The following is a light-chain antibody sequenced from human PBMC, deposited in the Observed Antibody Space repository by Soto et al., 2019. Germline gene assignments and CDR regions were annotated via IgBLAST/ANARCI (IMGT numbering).Light chain of an antibody. J-gene: IGLJ1*01. V-gene: IGLV1-40*01. Sequence: QSVLTQPPSVSGAPGQRVTISCTGSSSNIGAGYDVHWYQQLPGTAPKLLIYGHSNRPSGVPDRFSGSKSGTSASLAITGIKAEDEADYYCQSYDSSLSGYYVFGTGTKVTVL. CDR3: QSYDSSLSGYYV. CDR2: GHS. CDR1: SSNIGAGYD.